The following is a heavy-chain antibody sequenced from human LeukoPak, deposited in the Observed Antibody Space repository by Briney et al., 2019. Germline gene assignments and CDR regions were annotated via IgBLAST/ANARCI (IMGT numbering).Heavy chain of an antibody. Sequence: GGSLRLSCVASGFTFSSYWMSWVRQAPGKGLEWVANIKEDGSETYYVDDSVKGRFTISRDNAKNSLYLQMNSLRAEDTAVYYCARDNSWELLFDYWGQGTLVTVSS. D-gene: IGHD1-26*01. CDR1: GFTFSSYW. J-gene: IGHJ4*02. CDR2: IKEDGSET. CDR3: ARDNSWELLFDY. V-gene: IGHV3-7*01.